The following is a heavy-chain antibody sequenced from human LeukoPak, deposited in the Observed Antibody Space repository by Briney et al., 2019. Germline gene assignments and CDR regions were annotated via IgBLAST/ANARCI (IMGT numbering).Heavy chain of an antibody. D-gene: IGHD3-9*01. V-gene: IGHV3-66*01. J-gene: IGHJ4*02. Sequence: PGGSLRLSCVASGFTVSSNYTSWVRRAPGKGLEWVSVIYSGDNTYYVDSVKGRFTISRDSSKNTLYLQMNSLRAEDTAVYYCARDYYDILTANRQTKSSYFDYWGQGTLVTVSS. CDR1: GFTVSSNY. CDR2: IYSGDNT. CDR3: ARDYYDILTANRQTKSSYFDY.